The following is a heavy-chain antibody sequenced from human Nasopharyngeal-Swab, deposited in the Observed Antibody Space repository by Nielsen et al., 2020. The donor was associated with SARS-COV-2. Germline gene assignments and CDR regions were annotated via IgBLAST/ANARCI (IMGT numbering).Heavy chain of an antibody. Sequence: GESLKISCAASGFNLRSYAMHWVRQAPGKGLESVSVISGDGGTTFYANSVKGRFTISRDNSKNTLYLQMGSLRPEDTAVYYCARALGGHPDSWGQGTLVTISS. CDR1: GFNLRSYA. CDR2: ISGDGGTT. J-gene: IGHJ5*01. V-gene: IGHV3-64*01. D-gene: IGHD2-15*01. CDR3: ARALGGHPDS.